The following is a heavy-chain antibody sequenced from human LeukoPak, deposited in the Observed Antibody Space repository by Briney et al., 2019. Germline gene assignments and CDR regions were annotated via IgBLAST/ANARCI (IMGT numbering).Heavy chain of an antibody. CDR3: ARVRGILYYYDPHPYTTETKNDAFDI. CDR1: GDSISSGDYY. CDR2: IYYSGST. D-gene: IGHD3-22*01. V-gene: IGHV4-61*08. Sequence: PSETLSLTCTVSGDSISSGDYYWSWIRQPPGKGLEWIGYIYYSGSTNYNPSLKSRVTISVDTSKNQFSLKLSSVTAADTAVYYCARVRGILYYYDPHPYTTETKNDAFDIWGQGTMVTVSS. J-gene: IGHJ3*02.